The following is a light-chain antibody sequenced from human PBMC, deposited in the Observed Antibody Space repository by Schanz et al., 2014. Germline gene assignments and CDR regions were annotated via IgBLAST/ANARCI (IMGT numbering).Light chain of an antibody. CDR3: GSYAGNINWV. Sequence: QSALTQAASVSGSPGQSITISCTGTSSDVGGYNYVSWYQQHPGKAPKLMIYDVSNRPSGVSNRFSGSKSGNTASLTISGLQAEDEADYYCGSYAGNINWVFGGGTKLTVL. V-gene: IGLV2-14*01. CDR1: SSDVGGYNY. CDR2: DVS. J-gene: IGLJ3*02.